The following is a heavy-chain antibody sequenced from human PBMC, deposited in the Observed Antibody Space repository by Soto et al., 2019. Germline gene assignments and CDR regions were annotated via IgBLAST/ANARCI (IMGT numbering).Heavy chain of an antibody. CDR3: AKDSGGNSKGGGMDV. CDR1: GFTFDDYA. D-gene: IGHD2-21*02. J-gene: IGHJ6*02. Sequence: PGGSLRLSCAASGFTFDDYAMHWVRQAPGKGLEWVSGISWSSGSIGYADSVKGRFTISRDNAKNSLYLQMNSLRAEDTALYYCAKDSGGNSKGGGMDVWGQGTTVTVSS. V-gene: IGHV3-9*01. CDR2: ISWSSGSI.